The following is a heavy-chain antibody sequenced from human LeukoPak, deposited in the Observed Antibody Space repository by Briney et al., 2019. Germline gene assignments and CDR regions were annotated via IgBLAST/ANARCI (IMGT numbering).Heavy chain of an antibody. V-gene: IGHV3-30-3*01. J-gene: IGHJ4*02. CDR3: ARGRVTDY. Sequence: GRSLRLSCAASGFTFSSYAIHWVRQAPGKGLEWVAVISYDGSNKYYADSEKGRFTISRDNSKNTLYLQMNSLRAEDTAMYYCARGRVTDYWGQGTLVTVSS. CDR1: GFTFSSYA. D-gene: IGHD2-21*02. CDR2: ISYDGSNK.